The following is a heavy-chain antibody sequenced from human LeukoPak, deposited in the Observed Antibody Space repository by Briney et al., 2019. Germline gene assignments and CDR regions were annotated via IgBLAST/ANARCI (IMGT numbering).Heavy chain of an antibody. J-gene: IGHJ4*02. V-gene: IGHV3-23*01. CDR2: ISGCGGST. CDR1: GFTFSSYW. Sequence: GGSLRLSCAASGFTFSSYWMHWVRQAPGKGLEWVSAISGCGGSTYYADSVKGRFTVSRDNSKNTLYLQMNSLRAEDTSVYYCAKDLGGIGVDYWGQGTLVTVSS. CDR3: AKDLGGIGVDY. D-gene: IGHD3-16*01.